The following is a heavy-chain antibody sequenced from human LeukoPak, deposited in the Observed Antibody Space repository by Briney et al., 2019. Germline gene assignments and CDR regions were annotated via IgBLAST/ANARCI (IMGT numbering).Heavy chain of an antibody. CDR1: GGSFSGYY. CDR3: ARERLDYDILTGRNYYYYYMDV. Sequence: SETLSLTCAVYGGSFSGYYWSWIRQPPGKGLEWIGEINHSGSTNYNPSLKSRVTISVDTSKNQSSLKLSSVTAADTAVYYCARERLDYDILTGRNYYYYYMDVWGKGTTVTVSS. CDR2: INHSGST. J-gene: IGHJ6*03. V-gene: IGHV4-34*01. D-gene: IGHD3-9*01.